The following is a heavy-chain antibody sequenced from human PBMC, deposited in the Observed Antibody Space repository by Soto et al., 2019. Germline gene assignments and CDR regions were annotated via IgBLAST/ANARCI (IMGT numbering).Heavy chain of an antibody. CDR1: GGSFSGYY. CDR3: ARVIAAAGTFQRTQLYYFDY. V-gene: IGHV4-34*01. J-gene: IGHJ4*02. CDR2: INHSGST. D-gene: IGHD6-13*01. Sequence: PSETLSLTCAVYGGSFSGYYWSWIRQPPGKGLEWIGEINHSGSTNYNPSLKSRVTISVDTSKNQFSLKLSSVTAADTAVYYCARVIAAAGTFQRTQLYYFDYWGQGTLVTVSS.